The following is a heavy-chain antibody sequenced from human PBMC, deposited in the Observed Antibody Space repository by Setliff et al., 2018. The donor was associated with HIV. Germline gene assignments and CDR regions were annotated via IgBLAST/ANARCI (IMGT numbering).Heavy chain of an antibody. Sequence: GGSLRLSCAASGFSFSRYWMSWVRQAPGKGLEWVSYISSSGSTIYYADSVKGRFTISRDNAKNSLFLQMNSLRAEDTAVYYCARDLDYYFDYWGQGTLVTVSS. CDR3: ARDLDYYFDY. J-gene: IGHJ4*02. V-gene: IGHV3-48*03. D-gene: IGHD1-1*01. CDR2: ISSSGSTI. CDR1: GFSFSRYW.